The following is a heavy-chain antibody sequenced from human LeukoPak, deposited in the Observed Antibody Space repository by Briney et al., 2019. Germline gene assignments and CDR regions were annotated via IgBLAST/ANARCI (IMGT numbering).Heavy chain of an antibody. CDR3: AKIRGAFWSGYYPLDY. CDR1: GFTFSSYG. Sequence: PGGSLRLSCAASGFTFSSYGMHWVRQAPGKGLEWVAFIRYDGSNKYYADSVKGRFTISRDNSKDTLYLQMNSLRAEDTAVYYCAKIRGAFWSGYYPLDYWGEGTLVTVSS. CDR2: IRYDGSNK. D-gene: IGHD3-3*01. V-gene: IGHV3-30*02. J-gene: IGHJ4*02.